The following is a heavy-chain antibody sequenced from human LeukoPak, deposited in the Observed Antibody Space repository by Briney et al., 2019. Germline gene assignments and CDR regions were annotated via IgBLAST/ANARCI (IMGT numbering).Heavy chain of an antibody. D-gene: IGHD5-18*01. J-gene: IGHJ6*03. Sequence: SETLSLTCTVSGGSISGYYWGWIRQPPGKGLEWIGSIYHSGSTYYNPSLKSRVTISVDTSKNQFSLKLSSVTAADTAVYYCARAGYSLYYYYYYYMDVWGKGTTVTVSS. CDR2: IYHSGST. V-gene: IGHV4-38-2*02. CDR3: ARAGYSLYYYYYYYMDV. CDR1: GGSISGYY.